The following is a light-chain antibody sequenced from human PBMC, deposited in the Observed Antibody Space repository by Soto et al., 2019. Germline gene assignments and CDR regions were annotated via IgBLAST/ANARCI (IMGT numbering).Light chain of an antibody. Sequence: QSALTQAPSVSATPGQRVTISCPGSSSNIGRNTVNWYQHPPGTAPKLLMYSNNQRPSGVPDRFSGSKSGSSASLAISGLQSEDEADYYCAAWDDSLNGPVFGGGTKLTVL. CDR2: SNN. CDR3: AAWDDSLNGPV. CDR1: SSNIGRNT. V-gene: IGLV1-44*01. J-gene: IGLJ2*01.